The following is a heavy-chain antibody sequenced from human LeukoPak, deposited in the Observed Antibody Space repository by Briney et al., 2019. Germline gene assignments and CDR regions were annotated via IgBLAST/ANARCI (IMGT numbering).Heavy chain of an antibody. V-gene: IGHV3-30-3*01. D-gene: IGHD5-18*01. CDR3: ARGKSEWIRTDFDY. CDR2: ISYDGSNK. Sequence: PGRSLRLSCAASGFTFSSYAMHWVRQAPGKGLEWVAVISYDGSNKYYADSVKGRFTISRDNSKNTLYLQMNSLRAEDTAVYYCARGKSEWIRTDFDYWGQGTLVTVSS. J-gene: IGHJ4*02. CDR1: GFTFSSYA.